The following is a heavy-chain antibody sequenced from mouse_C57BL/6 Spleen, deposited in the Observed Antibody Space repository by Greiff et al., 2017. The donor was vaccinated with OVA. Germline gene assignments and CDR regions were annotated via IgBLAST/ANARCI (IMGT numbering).Heavy chain of an antibody. Sequence: QVQLKESGAELMKPGASVKLSCKATGYTFTGYWIEWVKQRPGHGLEWIGEILPGSGSTNYNEKFKGKATFTADTSSNTAYMQLSSLTTEDSAIYYCARSPGYDYDAAAWFAYWGQGTLVTVSA. D-gene: IGHD2-4*01. J-gene: IGHJ3*01. V-gene: IGHV1-9*01. CDR3: ARSPGYDYDAAAWFAY. CDR2: ILPGSGST. CDR1: GYTFTGYW.